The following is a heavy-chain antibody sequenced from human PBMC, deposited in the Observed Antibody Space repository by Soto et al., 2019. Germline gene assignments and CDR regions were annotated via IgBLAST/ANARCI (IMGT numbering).Heavy chain of an antibody. J-gene: IGHJ1*01. Sequence: GASVKVSCKASGYTFTNYYMHWLRQAPGQGLEWMGWMNPRSGGSKYAQAFQDRVTMTRDASISTAYMEMTSLRHGDTAVYYCATPFLYYDSSGPRGFQHWGQGTLVTVSS. CDR2: MNPRSGGS. V-gene: IGHV1-2*02. D-gene: IGHD3-22*01. CDR3: ATPFLYYDSSGPRGFQH. CDR1: GYTFTNYY.